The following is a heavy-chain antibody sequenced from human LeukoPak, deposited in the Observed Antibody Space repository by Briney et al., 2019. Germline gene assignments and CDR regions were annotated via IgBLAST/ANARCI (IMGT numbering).Heavy chain of an antibody. J-gene: IGHJ3*01. CDR3: AKGRRTFIVVVIDAFDV. CDR2: FSGSGGHT. V-gene: IGHV3-23*01. CDR1: GFNFTNYV. D-gene: IGHD3-22*01. Sequence: GGSLRLSCAASGFNFTNYVMGWVRQAPGKGLEWVSAFSGSGGHTYYADAVEGRFTISRDTSKNTLYLQMNSLRAEDTAVYYCAKGRRTFIVVVIDAFDVWGQGTIVTVSS.